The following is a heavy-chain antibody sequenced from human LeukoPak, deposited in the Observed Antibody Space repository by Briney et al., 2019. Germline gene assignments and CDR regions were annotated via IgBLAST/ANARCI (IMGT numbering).Heavy chain of an antibody. J-gene: IGHJ4*02. Sequence: GGSLRLSCAASGFTSSSYEMNWVRQAPGKGLEWVSYISSSGSTIYYADSVKGRFTISRDNAKNSLYLQMNSLRAEDTAVYYCASPPPPANYYDSSGYTEWGQGTLVTVSS. CDR1: GFTSSSYE. CDR2: ISSSGSTI. V-gene: IGHV3-48*03. D-gene: IGHD3-22*01. CDR3: ASPPPPANYYDSSGYTE.